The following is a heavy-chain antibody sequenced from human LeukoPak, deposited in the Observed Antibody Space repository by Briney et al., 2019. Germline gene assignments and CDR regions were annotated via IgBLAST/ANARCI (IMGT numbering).Heavy chain of an antibody. Sequence: SQTLSLTCAISGDSFSSNSAAWSWIRQSPSRGLEWLGRTYYSSKWYNDYAVSVKSRITINPDTSKNQFSLQLNSVTPEDTALYYCARGAVAVRNAFDIWGQGTMVTVSS. J-gene: IGHJ3*02. CDR2: TYYSSKWYN. V-gene: IGHV6-1*01. CDR3: ARGAVAVRNAFDI. CDR1: GDSFSSNSAA. D-gene: IGHD6-19*01.